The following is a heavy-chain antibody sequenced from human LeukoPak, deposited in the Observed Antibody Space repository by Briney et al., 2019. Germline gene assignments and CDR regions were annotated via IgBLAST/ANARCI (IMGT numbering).Heavy chain of an antibody. CDR2: INPNSGGT. Sequence: GASVKVSCKASGYTFTGYYMHWVRQAPGQGLEWMGWINPNSGGTNYAQKFQGRVTITADESTSTAYMELSSLRSEDTAVYYCARAEVVPAAIGAFDIWGQGTMVTVSS. V-gene: IGHV1-2*02. CDR1: GYTFTGYY. D-gene: IGHD2-2*01. J-gene: IGHJ3*02. CDR3: ARAEVVPAAIGAFDI.